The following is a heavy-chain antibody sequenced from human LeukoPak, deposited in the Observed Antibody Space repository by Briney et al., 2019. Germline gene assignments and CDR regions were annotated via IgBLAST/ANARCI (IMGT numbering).Heavy chain of an antibody. D-gene: IGHD2-21*02. Sequence: PGGSLRLSCAASGFTFSTHWMHWVRQAPGKGLVWVSRINSDGSSTNYADFVKGRFTISRDNAKNTLYLQVNSLRAEDTAVYYCARDHPIIVVVTGQVRGGYFDYWGQGTLVTVSS. CDR2: INSDGSST. J-gene: IGHJ4*02. V-gene: IGHV3-74*01. CDR3: ARDHPIIVVVTGQVRGGYFDY. CDR1: GFTFSTHW.